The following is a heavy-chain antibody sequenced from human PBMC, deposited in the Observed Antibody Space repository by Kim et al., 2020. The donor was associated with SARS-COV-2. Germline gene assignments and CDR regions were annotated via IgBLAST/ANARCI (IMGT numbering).Heavy chain of an antibody. V-gene: IGHV5-51*01. CDR3: ARRVAVVAATAEWFDP. D-gene: IGHD2-15*01. CDR1: GYSFTSYW. CDR2: IYPGDSDT. Sequence: GESLKISCKGSGYSFTSYWIGWVRQMPGKGLEWMGIIYPGDSDTRYSPSFQGQVTISADKSISTAYLQWSSLKASDTAMYYCARRVAVVAATAEWFDPWGQGTLVTVSS. J-gene: IGHJ5*02.